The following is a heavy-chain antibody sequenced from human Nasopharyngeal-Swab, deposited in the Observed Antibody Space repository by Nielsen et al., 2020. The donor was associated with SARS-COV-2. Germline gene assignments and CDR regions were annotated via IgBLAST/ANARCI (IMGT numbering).Heavy chain of an antibody. D-gene: IGHD2-15*01. CDR2: INPSGGST. V-gene: IGHV1-46*01. J-gene: IGHJ5*02. CDR3: ARGGDPREAVAATDCFDP. CDR1: GYTFTSYY. Sequence: ASVKVSCKASGYTFTSYYMHWVRQAPGQGLEWMGIINPSGGSTSYAQKFQGRVTMTRDTSTSTVYMELSSLRSEDTAVYYCARGGDPREAVAATDCFDPWGQGTLVTVSS.